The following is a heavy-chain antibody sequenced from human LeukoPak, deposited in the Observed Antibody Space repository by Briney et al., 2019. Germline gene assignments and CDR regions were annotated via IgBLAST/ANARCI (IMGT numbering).Heavy chain of an antibody. V-gene: IGHV2-5*01. Sequence: SGPTLVKPTQTLTLTCTFSGFSLSTSGVGVGWIRQPPGKALEWLAIIYWNDDKRYSPSLKSRLTITKDTSKNQVVLTMTNMDPVDTATYYCAHRGLGEAARRDYFDYWGQGTLVTVSS. J-gene: IGHJ4*02. CDR1: GFSLSTSGVG. CDR2: IYWNDDK. CDR3: AHRGLGEAARRDYFDY. D-gene: IGHD6-6*01.